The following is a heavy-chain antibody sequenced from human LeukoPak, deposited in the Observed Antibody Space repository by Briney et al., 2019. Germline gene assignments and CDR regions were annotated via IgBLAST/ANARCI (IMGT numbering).Heavy chain of an antibody. V-gene: IGHV3-7*01. D-gene: IGHD3-22*01. J-gene: IGHJ4*02. Sequence: GGSLRLSCAASGFTFSSYWMSWVRQAPGKGLEWVANIEQDGSDKYYVDSVKGRFTISRDNAKNSLYLQMNSLRAEDTAVYYCARNIYYDSSGPYYFDYWGQGTLVTVSS. CDR2: IEQDGSDK. CDR1: GFTFSSYW. CDR3: ARNIYYDSSGPYYFDY.